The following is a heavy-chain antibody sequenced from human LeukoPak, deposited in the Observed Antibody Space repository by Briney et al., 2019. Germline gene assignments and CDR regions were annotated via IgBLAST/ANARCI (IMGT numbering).Heavy chain of an antibody. D-gene: IGHD1-20*01. CDR2: ISAYNGNT. CDR3: ARDKGPGITGINWFDP. Sequence: ASVKLPCKASGYTFTSYGNRWVRQPPGQGLEWVGWISAYNGNTNYAQKLQGRVTMTTDTSTSTASMEQRSLRSDDTAVYYCARDKGPGITGINWFDPWGQGTLVTVSS. J-gene: IGHJ5*02. CDR1: GYTFTSYG. V-gene: IGHV1-18*01.